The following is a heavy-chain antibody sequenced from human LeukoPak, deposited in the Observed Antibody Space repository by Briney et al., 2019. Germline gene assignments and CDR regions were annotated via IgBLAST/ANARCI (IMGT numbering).Heavy chain of an antibody. D-gene: IGHD3-3*01. CDR1: GFTFSSYW. V-gene: IGHV3-74*01. CDR2: INRDGRSA. Sequence: GGSLRLSCAASGFTFSSYWMHWVGQAPGKGLVWVSRINRDGRSATYADSVKGRFIISRDNAKNTLYLQMNSLSAEDTAVYYCASASRSGYDDHWGQGTLVTVST. CDR3: ASASRSGYDDH. J-gene: IGHJ4*02.